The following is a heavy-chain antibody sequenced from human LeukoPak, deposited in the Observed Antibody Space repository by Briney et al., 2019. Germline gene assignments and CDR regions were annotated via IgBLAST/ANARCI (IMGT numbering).Heavy chain of an antibody. CDR2: INHSGST. CDR3: ARREYSYGCVDY. D-gene: IGHD5-18*01. J-gene: IGHJ4*02. CDR1: GGSFSGYY. Sequence: SETLSLTCAVYGGSFSGYYWSWIRQPPGKGLEWIGEINHSGSTNYNPSLKSRVTISVDTSKNQSSLKLSSVTAADTAVYYCARREYSYGCVDYWGQGALVTVSS. V-gene: IGHV4-34*01.